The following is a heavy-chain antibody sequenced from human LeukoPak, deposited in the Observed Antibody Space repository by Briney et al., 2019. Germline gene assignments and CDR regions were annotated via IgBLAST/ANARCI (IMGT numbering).Heavy chain of an antibody. CDR1: GYTFIDYY. CDR2: VCPNTGGT. CDR3: ARGSRFHPQNWFDP. V-gene: IGHV1-2*02. D-gene: IGHD3-10*01. Sequence: ASVTVSCKASGYTFIDYYIHWVRQAPGQGLEWMGWVCPNTGGTYYAQTFQGRVTMTSAASISTVYMELTSLTYDDTAVYYCARGSRFHPQNWFDPWGQGTLITVSS. J-gene: IGHJ5*02.